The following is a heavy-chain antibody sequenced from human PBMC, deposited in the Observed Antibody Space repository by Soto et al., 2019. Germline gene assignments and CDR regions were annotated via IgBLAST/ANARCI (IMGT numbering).Heavy chain of an antibody. CDR2: IYYSGST. CDR1: GGSISSSSYY. CDR3: ARHVWGYSRSWYPTDYYYGMDV. Sequence: EPLSLTCTVSGGSISSSSYYWGWIRQPPGKGLEWIGSIYYSGSTYYNPSLKSRVTISVDTSKNQFSLKLSSVTAADTAVYYCARHVWGYSRSWYPTDYYYGMDVWGQGTTVTVSS. D-gene: IGHD6-13*01. J-gene: IGHJ6*02. V-gene: IGHV4-39*01.